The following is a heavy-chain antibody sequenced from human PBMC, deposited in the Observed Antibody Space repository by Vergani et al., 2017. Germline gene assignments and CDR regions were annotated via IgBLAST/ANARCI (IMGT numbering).Heavy chain of an antibody. Sequence: QLQLQESGPGLVKPSETLSLTCTVSGGSISSSSYYWGWIRQPPGKGLEWIGEINHSGSTNYNPSLKSRVTISVDTSKNQFSLKLSSVTAADTAVYYCARAARFLEWLFRRYYFDYWGQGTLVTVSS. D-gene: IGHD3-3*01. J-gene: IGHJ4*02. CDR1: GGSISSSSYY. CDR3: ARAARFLEWLFRRYYFDY. V-gene: IGHV4-39*07. CDR2: INHSGST.